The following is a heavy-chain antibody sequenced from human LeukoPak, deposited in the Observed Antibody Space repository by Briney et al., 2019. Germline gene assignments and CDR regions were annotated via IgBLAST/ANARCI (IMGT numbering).Heavy chain of an antibody. CDR2: ISSSSSYI. D-gene: IGHD2-2*01. V-gene: IGHV3-21*01. CDR3: ARIFSARVVPAAISRYYYYMDV. J-gene: IGHJ6*03. Sequence: GGSLRLSCTASGFTFSSYSMNWVRQAPGKGLEWVSSISSSSSYIYYADSVKGRFTISRDNAKNSLYLQMNSLRAEDTAVYYCARIFSARVVPAAISRYYYYMDVWGKGTTVTVSS. CDR1: GFTFSSYS.